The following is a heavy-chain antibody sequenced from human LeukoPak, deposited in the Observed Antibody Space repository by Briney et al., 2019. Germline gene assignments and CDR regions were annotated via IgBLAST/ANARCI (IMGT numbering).Heavy chain of an antibody. V-gene: IGHV4-4*02. J-gene: IGHJ4*02. D-gene: IGHD3-3*01. CDR1: GGSVINTNW. CDR2: VHLDGRT. Sequence: PSETLSLTCGVSGGSVINTNWWTWVRQPPGKGLEWIGEVHLDGRTNYNPSLESRLTMSVDVSETQVSLKLTSVTAADTAVYYCAREGGFCRPLDYSGQGTLVTVSS. CDR3: AREGGFCRPLDY.